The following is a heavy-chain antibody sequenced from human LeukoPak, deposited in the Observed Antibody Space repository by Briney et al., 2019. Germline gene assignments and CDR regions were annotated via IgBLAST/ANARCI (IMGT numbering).Heavy chain of an antibody. D-gene: IGHD3-10*01. CDR1: GGSISSGDYY. CDR3: ARAFGPVYGSDSLNF. CDR2: IKPDEGER. J-gene: IGHJ4*02. V-gene: IGHV3-7*01. Sequence: PSETLSLTCTVSGGSISSGDYYWSWIRQPPGKGLEWVANIKPDEGERYYVDSVKGRFTISRDNAKNSLYLQMNSLRGEDTAVYYCARAFGPVYGSDSLNFWGQGTLVTVSS.